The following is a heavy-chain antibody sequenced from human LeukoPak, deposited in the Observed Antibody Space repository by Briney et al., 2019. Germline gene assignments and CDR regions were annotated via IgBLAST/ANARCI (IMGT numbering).Heavy chain of an antibody. CDR2: IIPIFGTA. D-gene: IGHD6-19*01. CDR1: GGTFSSYA. CDR3: ARVTRYSSGWYLDY. J-gene: IGHJ4*02. V-gene: IGHV1-69*13. Sequence: ASVKVSCKASGGTFSSYAISWVRQAPGQGLEWMGGIIPIFGTANYAQKFQGRVTITADESTSTAYMELSSLRSEDTAVYYCARVTRYSSGWYLDYWGQGTLVTVSS.